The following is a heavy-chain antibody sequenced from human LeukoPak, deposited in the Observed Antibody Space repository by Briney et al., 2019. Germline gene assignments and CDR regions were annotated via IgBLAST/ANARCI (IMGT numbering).Heavy chain of an antibody. CDR3: ARLWGGNGYSGGSLNL. CDR1: GYTFSRHG. Sequence: GGSLRLSCAASGYTFSRHGIHWVRQAPGKGLEWVAVVWYDGRNRDYADSVKGRFTISKDNSNNMVFLQMDRLRAEDTAVYYCARLWGGNGYSGGSLNLWGQGTLVTLSS. V-gene: IGHV3-33*01. D-gene: IGHD3-16*01. J-gene: IGHJ5*02. CDR2: VWYDGRNR.